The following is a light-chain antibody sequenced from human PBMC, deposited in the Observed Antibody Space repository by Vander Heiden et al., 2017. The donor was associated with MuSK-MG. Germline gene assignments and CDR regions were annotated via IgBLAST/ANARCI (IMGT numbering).Light chain of an antibody. Sequence: IVLTQSPATLSLSPGEGATLSCRASQSVNSYLAWYQQRPGQAPRLLIYDTSNRATGIPARFSGSGSGTDFTLTISSLEPEDFAVYFCQQRSNWPLTFGAGTKVEIK. CDR2: DTS. J-gene: IGKJ4*01. CDR1: QSVNSY. V-gene: IGKV3-11*01. CDR3: QQRSNWPLT.